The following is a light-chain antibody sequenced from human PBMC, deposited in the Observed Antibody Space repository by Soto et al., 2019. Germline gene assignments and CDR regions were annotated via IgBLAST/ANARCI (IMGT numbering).Light chain of an antibody. V-gene: IGKV1-39*01. Sequence: DTQMTQSPSSLSASVGDRISITCRASQTVSTYLNWYQQKAGQAPTLLISATSTLQSGVPSRFSGSGSGTEFTLTITSLQPEDFATYYCQQTYTTPRTFGQGTKMAFK. CDR1: QTVSTY. J-gene: IGKJ1*01. CDR3: QQTYTTPRT. CDR2: ATS.